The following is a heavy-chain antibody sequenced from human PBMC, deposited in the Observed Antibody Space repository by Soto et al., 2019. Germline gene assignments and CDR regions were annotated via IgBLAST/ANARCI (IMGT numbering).Heavy chain of an antibody. V-gene: IGHV4-59*01. Sequence: KPSETLSLTCTVSGGSISSYYWSWIRQPPGKGLEWIGYIYYSGSTNYNPSLKSRVTISVDTSKNQFSLKLSSVTAADTAVYYCASGGAAAAGNYGMDVWGQGTTVTVS. D-gene: IGHD6-13*01. CDR1: GGSISSYY. J-gene: IGHJ6*02. CDR3: ASGGAAAAGNYGMDV. CDR2: IYYSGST.